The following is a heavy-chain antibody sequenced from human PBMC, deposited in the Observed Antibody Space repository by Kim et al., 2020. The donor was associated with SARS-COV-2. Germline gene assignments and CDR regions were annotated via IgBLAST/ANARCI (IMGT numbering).Heavy chain of an antibody. V-gene: IGHV4-59*12. Sequence: NTDYPPSLKSRVTISVDTSKNQFSLKLSSVTAADTAVYYCARVGSGAFDYWGQGTLVTVSS. CDR2: NT. CDR3: ARVGSGAFDY. J-gene: IGHJ4*02. D-gene: IGHD3-10*01.